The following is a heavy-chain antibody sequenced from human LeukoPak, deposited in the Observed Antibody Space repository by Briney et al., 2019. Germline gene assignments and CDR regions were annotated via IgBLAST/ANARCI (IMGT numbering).Heavy chain of an antibody. Sequence: GGSLRLSCAASGFTFSSYWMHWVRQAPGKGLVWVSRINSDGRSASYGDSVRGRFTMARDNAKNTVYLQMNSLRAEDTAVYYCVRDVWGDRDGFFEYWGQGSLVTVSS. CDR1: GFTFSSYW. J-gene: IGHJ4*02. CDR3: VRDVWGDRDGFFEY. CDR2: INSDGRSA. D-gene: IGHD3-16*01. V-gene: IGHV3-74*01.